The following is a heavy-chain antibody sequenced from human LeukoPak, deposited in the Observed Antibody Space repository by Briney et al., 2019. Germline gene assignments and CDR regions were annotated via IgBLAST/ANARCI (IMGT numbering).Heavy chain of an antibody. Sequence: GGSLRLSCAASGFTFSSYAMSWVRQAPGKGLEWVSAISGNGGSTYYAGSVKGRFTISRDNSKNTLYLQMNSLRAEDTAVYYCAKSKYCSGGSCYPKQLNFDYWGQGTLVTVSS. V-gene: IGHV3-23*01. CDR1: GFTFSSYA. CDR3: AKSKYCSGGSCYPKQLNFDY. CDR2: ISGNGGST. J-gene: IGHJ4*02. D-gene: IGHD2-15*01.